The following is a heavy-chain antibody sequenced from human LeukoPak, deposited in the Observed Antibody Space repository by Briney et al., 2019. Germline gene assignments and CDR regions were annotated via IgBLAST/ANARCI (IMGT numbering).Heavy chain of an antibody. CDR3: ARSGFTTGFYLDF. CDR1: GYTFTGYY. CDR2: IDTISGGT. V-gene: IGHV1-2*02. D-gene: IGHD1-1*01. J-gene: IGHJ4*02. Sequence: GASVTLSCKASGYTFTGYYIHWLRQAPAQGLEWMGWIDTISGGTNYAQKFQDTITMTRDKSIATAYMEVRRLNSDDTAVYYCARSGFTTGFYLDFWGQGTLVAVSS.